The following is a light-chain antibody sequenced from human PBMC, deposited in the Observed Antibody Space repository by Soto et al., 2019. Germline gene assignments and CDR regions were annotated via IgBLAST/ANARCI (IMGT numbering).Light chain of an antibody. CDR3: QQRSNWPFT. CDR2: DSS. J-gene: IGKJ1*01. CDR1: QSVSSY. V-gene: IGKV3-11*01. Sequence: EIVLTQSPATLSLSPGEIATLSCRASQSVSSYLAWYQQKPGQAPRLLIYDSSNRATSIPARFSGSGSGTDLTLTISSLEPEDFAVYYCQQRSNWPFTFGQGTKVEI.